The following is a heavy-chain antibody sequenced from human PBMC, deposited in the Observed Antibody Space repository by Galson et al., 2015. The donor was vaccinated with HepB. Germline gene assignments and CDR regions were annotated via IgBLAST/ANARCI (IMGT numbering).Heavy chain of an antibody. CDR1: GYTFTSYG. D-gene: IGHD3-22*01. Sequence: SVKVSCKASGYTFTSYGISWVRQAPGQGLEWMGWISAYNGNTNYAQKLQGRVTMTTDTSTSTAYMELRSLRSDDTAVYYCATREDDSSGSWFDPWGQGTLVTVSS. V-gene: IGHV1-18*01. CDR2: ISAYNGNT. CDR3: ATREDDSSGSWFDP. J-gene: IGHJ5*02.